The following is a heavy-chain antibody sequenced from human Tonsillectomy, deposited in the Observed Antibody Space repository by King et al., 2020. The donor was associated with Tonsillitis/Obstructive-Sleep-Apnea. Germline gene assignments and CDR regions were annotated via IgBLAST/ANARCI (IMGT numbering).Heavy chain of an antibody. D-gene: IGHD2-2*01. V-gene: IGHV3-15*01. CDR1: GFTFSNAW. CDR2: IKSKTDGGTT. J-gene: IGHJ3*02. Sequence: VQLVQSGGGLVKPGGSLRLSCAASGFTFSNAWMSWVRQAPGKGLEWVGRIKSKTDGGTTDYAAPVKGRFTISRDDSKNTLYLQMNSLKTEDTAVYYCGCCSSTSCYFTDLGAFDIWGQGTMVTVSS. CDR3: GCCSSTSCYFTDLGAFDI.